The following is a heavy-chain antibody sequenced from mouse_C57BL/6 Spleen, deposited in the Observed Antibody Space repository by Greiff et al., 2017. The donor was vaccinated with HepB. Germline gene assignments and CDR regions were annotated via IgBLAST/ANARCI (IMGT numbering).Heavy chain of an antibody. J-gene: IGHJ4*01. CDR1: GYAFSSSW. CDR3: ARSPAYYSNPYYAMDY. D-gene: IGHD2-5*01. V-gene: IGHV1-82*01. Sequence: VQGVESGPELVKPGASVKISCKASGYAFSSSWMNWVKQRPGKGLEWIGRIYPGDGDTNYNGKFKGKATLTADKSSSTAYMQLSSLTSEDSAVYFCARSPAYYSNPYYAMDYWGQGTSVTVSS. CDR2: IYPGDGDT.